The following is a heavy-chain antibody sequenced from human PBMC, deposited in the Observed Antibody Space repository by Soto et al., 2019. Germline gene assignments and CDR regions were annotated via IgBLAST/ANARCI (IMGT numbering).Heavy chain of an antibody. J-gene: IGHJ4*02. Sequence: QVQLVQSGAEVKKPGSSVKVSCKASGGTFSSYAISWVRQAPGQGLEWMGGIIPIFGTANYAQKFQGRVTITADESTSTAYIELSSLRSEDTAVYYCECVLRRDGYSSLDYWGQGTLVTVSS. CDR2: IIPIFGTA. CDR3: ECVLRRDGYSSLDY. D-gene: IGHD2-15*01. V-gene: IGHV1-69*12. CDR1: GGTFSSYA.